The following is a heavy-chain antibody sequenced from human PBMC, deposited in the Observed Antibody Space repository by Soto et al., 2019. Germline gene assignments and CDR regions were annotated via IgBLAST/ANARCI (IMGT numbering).Heavy chain of an antibody. CDR2: ISSSSSYI. D-gene: IGHD2-2*01. Sequence: EVQLVESGGGLVKPGGSLRLSCAASGFTFSSYSMNWVRPAPGKGLEWVSSISSSSSYIYYADSVKGRFTISRDNAKNSLYLQMNSLRAEDTAVYYCARDSVFVVVPAFDYWGQGTLVTVSS. CDR3: ARDSVFVVVPAFDY. CDR1: GFTFSSYS. V-gene: IGHV3-21*01. J-gene: IGHJ4*02.